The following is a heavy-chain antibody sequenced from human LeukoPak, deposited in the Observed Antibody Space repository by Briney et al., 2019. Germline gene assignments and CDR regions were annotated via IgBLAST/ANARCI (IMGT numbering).Heavy chain of an antibody. CDR2: IWYDGSNK. Sequence: GGSLRLSCAASGFTFSSYGMHWVRQAPGKGLEWVAVIWYDGSNKYYADSVKGRFTISRDNAKNSLDLQMNSLRDEDTAVYYCARPSRSTGPAYWGQGTLVTVSS. V-gene: IGHV3-33*01. D-gene: IGHD2-2*01. CDR3: ARPSRSTGPAY. J-gene: IGHJ4*02. CDR1: GFTFSSYG.